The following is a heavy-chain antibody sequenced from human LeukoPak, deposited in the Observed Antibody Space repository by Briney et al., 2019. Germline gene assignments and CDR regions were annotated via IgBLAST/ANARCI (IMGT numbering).Heavy chain of an antibody. V-gene: IGHV3-74*01. J-gene: IGHJ6*02. CDR1: GFTFSNYW. Sequence: GGSLRLSCAASGFTFSNYWTHWVRQAPGKGLVWVSRINSDGSSTSYADSVKGRFTISRDNAKNTLNLLMNSLRAEDTAVYYCAREYGAYGAGMDVWGQGTTVAVSS. CDR3: AREYGAYGAGMDV. CDR2: INSDGSST. D-gene: IGHD4-17*01.